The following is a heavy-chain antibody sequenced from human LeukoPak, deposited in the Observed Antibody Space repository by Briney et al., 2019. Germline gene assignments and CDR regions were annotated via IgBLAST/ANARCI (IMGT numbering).Heavy chain of an antibody. V-gene: IGHV3-23*01. CDR2: ISDSGDRT. CDR1: GFSFGSYA. Sequence: PGGSLRLSCAASGFSFGSYALAWVRQAPGKGLEWVSGISDSGDRTSYGDPVKGRFTISRDNSKNTLYLQMNSLRVEDTAVYFCAKDGVSSSVVLGADQWGQGTLVIVSS. CDR3: AKDGVSSSVVLGADQ. J-gene: IGHJ4*02. D-gene: IGHD3-16*01.